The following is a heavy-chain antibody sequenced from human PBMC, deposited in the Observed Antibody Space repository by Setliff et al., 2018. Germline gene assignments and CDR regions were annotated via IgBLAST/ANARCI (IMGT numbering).Heavy chain of an antibody. V-gene: IGHV3-15*01. CDR1: GFTFSNAW. CDR2: IKSKTDGGTT. Sequence: PGESLKISCAASGFTFSNAWMSWVRQAPGKGLEWVGRIKSKTDGGTTDYAAPVKGRFTISRDDSKNTLYLQMNSLKTEDTAVYYCTTSISEDYDYGENERDYYYYYYMDVWGKGTTVTVSS. CDR3: TTSISEDYDYGENERDYYYYYYMDV. J-gene: IGHJ6*03. D-gene: IGHD4-17*01.